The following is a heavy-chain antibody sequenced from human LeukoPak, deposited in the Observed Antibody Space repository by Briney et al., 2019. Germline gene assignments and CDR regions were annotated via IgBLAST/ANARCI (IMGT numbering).Heavy chain of an antibody. J-gene: IGHJ3*02. V-gene: IGHV4-30-4*01. CDR2: IYYSGST. CDR3: ARTTAYDAFDI. Sequence: SETLSLTCTVSGGSISSGDYYWSWIRQPPGKGLEWIGYIYYSGSTYYNPSLKSRVTISVDTSKNQFSLKLSSVTAADTAVYYCARTTAYDAFDIWGQGTLVTVSS. CDR1: GGSISSGDYY. D-gene: IGHD5-18*01.